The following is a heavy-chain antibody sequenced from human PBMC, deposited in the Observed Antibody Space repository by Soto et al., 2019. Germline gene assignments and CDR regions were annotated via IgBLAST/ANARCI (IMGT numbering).Heavy chain of an antibody. D-gene: IGHD3-3*01. CDR3: ARKERSGYYVADY. CDR2: IFYDGRT. CDR1: GYSISIGGYY. J-gene: IGHJ4*02. Sequence: SETLSLTCTISGYSISIGGYYWGWIRQFPGRGLEGIGYIFYDGRTGYNPSLKSRISISVDSTKNQFSLMVSSLRAAATAVYFSARKERSGYYVADYWGQGTLVTVSS. V-gene: IGHV4-31*03.